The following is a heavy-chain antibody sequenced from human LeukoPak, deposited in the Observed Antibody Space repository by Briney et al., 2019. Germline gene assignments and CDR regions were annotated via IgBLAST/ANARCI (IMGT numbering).Heavy chain of an antibody. Sequence: PSETLSLTCTVSGGSISSYYWSWIRQPAGKGLEWIGRIYTSGSTNYNPSLKSRVTMSVDTSKNQFSLKLSSVTAADTAVYYCARDLFAVGTAPLNWFDPGGQEPLATFSS. V-gene: IGHV4-4*07. D-gene: IGHD2-21*02. CDR2: IYTSGST. J-gene: IGHJ5*02. CDR3: ARDLFAVGTAPLNWFDP. CDR1: GGSISSYY.